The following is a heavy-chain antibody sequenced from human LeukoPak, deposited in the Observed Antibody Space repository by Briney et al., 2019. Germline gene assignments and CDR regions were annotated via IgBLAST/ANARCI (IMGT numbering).Heavy chain of an antibody. Sequence: GASVKVSCKVSGYTLTELSMHWVRQAPGKGLEWMGGLDPEDGETIYAQKFQGRVTMTEDTSTDTAYMELSSLRSEDTAVYYCATMWAYYDSSGKKFDYWGQGTLVTVSS. V-gene: IGHV1-24*01. CDR3: ATMWAYYDSSGKKFDY. D-gene: IGHD3-22*01. J-gene: IGHJ4*02. CDR2: LDPEDGET. CDR1: GYTLTELS.